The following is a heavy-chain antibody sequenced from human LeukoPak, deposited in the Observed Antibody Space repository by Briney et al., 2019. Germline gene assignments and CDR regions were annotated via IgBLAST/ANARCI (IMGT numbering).Heavy chain of an antibody. V-gene: IGHV4-34*01. Sequence: SETLSLTCAVYGGAFSGYYWSWIRQPPGKGLEWIGEINHSGSTNYNPSLKSRVTISVDTSKNQFSLKLSSVTAADTAVYYCAKSNGYGLVDIWGQGTMVTVSS. CDR2: INHSGST. CDR1: GGAFSGYY. CDR3: AKSNGYGLVDI. J-gene: IGHJ3*02. D-gene: IGHD3-10*01.